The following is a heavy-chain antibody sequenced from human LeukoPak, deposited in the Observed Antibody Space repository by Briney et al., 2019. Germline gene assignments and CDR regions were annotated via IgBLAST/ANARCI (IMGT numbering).Heavy chain of an antibody. Sequence: PGGSLRLSCAASGFTFDVYTMHWVRQAPGKGLEWVSLISLDGVSTYYADSVKGRFTISRDNSKNSLYLQMDSLRTEDTALYYCAKDRGVAAAGSLDYWGQGTLVTVSS. CDR3: AKDRGVAAAGSLDY. D-gene: IGHD6-13*01. CDR1: GFTFDVYT. V-gene: IGHV3-43*01. J-gene: IGHJ4*02. CDR2: ISLDGVST.